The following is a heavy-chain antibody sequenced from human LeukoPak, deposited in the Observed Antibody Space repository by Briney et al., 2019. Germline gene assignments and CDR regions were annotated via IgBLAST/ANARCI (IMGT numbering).Heavy chain of an antibody. CDR3: ARDIASPRMVREGGGFDY. CDR2: IYYSGST. CDR1: GGSISSGDYY. Sequence: PSQTLSLTCTVSGGSISSGDYYWSWIRQPPGKGLEWIGYIYYSGSTYYNPSHKSRVTISVDTSKNQFSLKLSSVTAADTAVYYCARDIASPRMVREGGGFDYWGQGTLVTVSS. V-gene: IGHV4-30-4*01. D-gene: IGHD3-10*01. J-gene: IGHJ4*02.